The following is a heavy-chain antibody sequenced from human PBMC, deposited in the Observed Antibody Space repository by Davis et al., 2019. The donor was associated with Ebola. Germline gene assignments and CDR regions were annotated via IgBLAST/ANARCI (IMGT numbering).Heavy chain of an antibody. Sequence: PGGSLRLSCAASGFTFDDYAMHWVRQAPGKGLEWVSGISWNSGSIGYADSVKGRFTISRDNAKNSLYLQMNSLRAEDTALYYCAKDDEGVVIMPFDYWGQGTLVTVSS. V-gene: IGHV3-9*01. CDR3: AKDDEGVVIMPFDY. CDR2: ISWNSGSI. D-gene: IGHD3-3*01. J-gene: IGHJ4*02. CDR1: GFTFDDYA.